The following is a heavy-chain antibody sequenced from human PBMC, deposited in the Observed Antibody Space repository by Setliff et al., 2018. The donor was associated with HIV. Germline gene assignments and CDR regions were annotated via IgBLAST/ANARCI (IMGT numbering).Heavy chain of an antibody. CDR1: GYTFTSYD. CDR2: ISAYNGNT. CDR3: AREIGDYYDSSGYYPPTDYYYGMDV. J-gene: IGHJ6*02. V-gene: IGHV1-18*01. D-gene: IGHD3-22*01. Sequence: ASVKVSCKASGYTFTSYDISWVRQAPGQGLEWMGWISAYNGNTNYAQKLQGRVTMTTDNSTSTAYMELRSLGSDDTAVYYCAREIGDYYDSSGYYPPTDYYYGMDVWGQGTTVTVSS.